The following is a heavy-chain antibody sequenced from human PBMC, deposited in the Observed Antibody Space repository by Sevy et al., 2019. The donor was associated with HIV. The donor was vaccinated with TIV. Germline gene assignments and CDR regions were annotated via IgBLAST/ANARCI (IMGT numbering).Heavy chain of an antibody. CDR3: AKDFTGYNGMDV. CDR1: GFTFTTSG. D-gene: IGHD3-9*01. J-gene: IGHJ6*02. CDR2: ISYHGRDK. V-gene: IGHV3-30*18. Sequence: GGSLRLSCVVSGFTFTTSGMHWVRQAPGKGLEWVAVISYHGRDKFYADSVKGRFTISRENSDKILYLHMNSLRSEDTAVYYCAKDFTGYNGMDVWGQGTMVTVSS.